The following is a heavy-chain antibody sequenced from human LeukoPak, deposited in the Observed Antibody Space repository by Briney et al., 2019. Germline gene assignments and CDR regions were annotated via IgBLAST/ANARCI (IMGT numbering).Heavy chain of an antibody. CDR3: ARSLGANTWVGNWFDP. V-gene: IGHV4-39*01. CDR2: IYYSGTT. J-gene: IGHJ5*02. Sequence: ASETLSPTCSVSGGSISSPNHDWAWIRQPPGQGLEWIGSIYYSGTTYYNLSLKSRVTLSVDTSQNQFSLKLSSVTAADTAIYFCARSLGANTWVGNWFDPWGQGTLVTVSS. D-gene: IGHD3-10*01. CDR1: GGSISSPNHD.